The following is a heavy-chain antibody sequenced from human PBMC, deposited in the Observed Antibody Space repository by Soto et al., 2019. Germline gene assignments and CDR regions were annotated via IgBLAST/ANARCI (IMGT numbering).Heavy chain of an antibody. V-gene: IGHV4-59*08. CDR2: IYYGGNT. D-gene: IGHD6-13*01. J-gene: IGHJ6*02. CDR3: ASKYSSYYYYYGMDV. CDR1: GGSINLYY. Sequence: SETLSLTCTVSGGSINLYYWSWIRQPPGKGLEWIGYIYYGGNTNYNPSLRSRVTISVDTSKNQFSLKLSSVTAADTAVYYCASKYSSYYYYYGMDVWGLGTTVTVSS.